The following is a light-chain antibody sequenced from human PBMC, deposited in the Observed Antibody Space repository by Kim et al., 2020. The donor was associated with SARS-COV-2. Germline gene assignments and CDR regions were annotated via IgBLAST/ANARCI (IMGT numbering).Light chain of an antibody. CDR2: EVS. V-gene: IGLV2-8*01. J-gene: IGLJ3*02. Sequence: GQSVTISCTGTSRDIGGYNYVSWYQQHPGKVPKLIIYEVSKRPSGVPDRFSGSKSGNTASLTVSGLQAEDEADYYCCSYAANNNVVFGGGTKLTVL. CDR3: CSYAANNNVV. CDR1: SRDIGGYNY.